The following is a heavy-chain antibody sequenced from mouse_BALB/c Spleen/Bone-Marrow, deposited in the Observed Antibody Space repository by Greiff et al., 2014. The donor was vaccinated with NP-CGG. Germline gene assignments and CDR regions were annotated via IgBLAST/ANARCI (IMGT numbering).Heavy chain of an antibody. CDR3: ARKAYYTNWWYFDV. CDR2: IDPYYGDT. CDR1: GYSFSGYN. V-gene: IGHV1-39*01. Sequence: EVKLVESGPELEKPGASVKISCKASGYSFSGYNLNWVKQSNGQSLEWIGSIDPYYGDTTYNQKFKGKATLTVDRSSSTAYMQLKSLTSEDSAVYYCARKAYYTNWWYFDVWGAGTTVTVSS. J-gene: IGHJ1*01. D-gene: IGHD2-5*01.